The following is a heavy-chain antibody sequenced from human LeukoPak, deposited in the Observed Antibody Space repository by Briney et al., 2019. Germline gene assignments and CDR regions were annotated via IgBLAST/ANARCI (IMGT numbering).Heavy chain of an antibody. CDR3: ARVEQHWSNWFDP. D-gene: IGHD1/OR15-1a*01. V-gene: IGHV7-4-1*02. CDR2: MNTNTGNP. J-gene: IGHJ5*02. Sequence: ASVEVSCKASGYTFTNYAMNWVRQAPGQGLEWMGWMNTNTGNPTYAQGFTGRFVFSLDTSVSTAYLQISSLKTEDTAVYYCARVEQHWSNWFDPWGQGTLVTVSS. CDR1: GYTFTNYA.